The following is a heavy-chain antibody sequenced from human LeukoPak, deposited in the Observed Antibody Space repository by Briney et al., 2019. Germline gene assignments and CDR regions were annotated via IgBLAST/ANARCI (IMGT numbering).Heavy chain of an antibody. D-gene: IGHD6-19*01. CDR1: GASITRSRNY. Sequence: SETLSLTCTVSGASITRSRNYWSWIRQPPGKGLEWIASIYYDGSPSYNPSFKSRATISFDASKNHFSLRLTPVTAADTAVYYCATGGGLAVAHSWGQGTPVTVSS. CDR3: ATGGGLAVAHS. V-gene: IGHV4-39*02. J-gene: IGHJ4*02. CDR2: IYYDGSP.